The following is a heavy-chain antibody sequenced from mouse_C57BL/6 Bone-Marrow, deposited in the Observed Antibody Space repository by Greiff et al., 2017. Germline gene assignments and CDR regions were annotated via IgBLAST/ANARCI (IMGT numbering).Heavy chain of an antibody. D-gene: IGHD2-4*01. CDR2: IWWEADK. CDR1: GFSLSTFGMG. Sequence: QVTLKVSGPGILQPSQTLSLTCSFSGFSLSTFGMGVGWIRQPSGKGLEWLAHIWWEADKYSNPALKRRLKLSKATSKNQVFLKIANVDPADTATYYCARIAQDDYAGAWFAYWGQGTLVTVSA. V-gene: IGHV8-8*01. CDR3: ARIAQDDYAGAWFAY. J-gene: IGHJ3*01.